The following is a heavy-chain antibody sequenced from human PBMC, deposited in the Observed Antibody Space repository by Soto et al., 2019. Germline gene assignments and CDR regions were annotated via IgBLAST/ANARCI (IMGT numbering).Heavy chain of an antibody. CDR3: ARGFGEQLVAGYYYYYGMDG. Sequence: LSHTCTVACGSIMSRCDYLRWNHPHPGKGLEWIGYIYYSGSTNYNPSLKSRVTISVDTSKNQFSLKLSSVTAADTAVYYCARGFGEQLVAGYYYYYGMDGWGQGTTV. CDR2: IYYSGST. D-gene: IGHD6-6*01. V-gene: IGHV4-31*03. CDR1: CGSIMSRCDY. J-gene: IGHJ6*02.